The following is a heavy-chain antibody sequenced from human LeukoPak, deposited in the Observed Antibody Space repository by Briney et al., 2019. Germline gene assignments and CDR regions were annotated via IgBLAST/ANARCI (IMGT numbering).Heavy chain of an antibody. CDR3: ARGSCGGDCYYYYYGMDV. CDR1: GFXVSNNF. J-gene: IGHJ6*02. Sequence: GGSLRLSCAASGFXVSNNFFSWVRQAPGKGLEWVSLIYGGGSKYYADSVKGRFTIYRDNSKNTLYLQMNSLRAEDSAVYYCARGSCGGDCYYYYYGMDVWALGTTVTVSS. V-gene: IGHV3-66*01. D-gene: IGHD2-21*02. CDR2: IYGGGSK.